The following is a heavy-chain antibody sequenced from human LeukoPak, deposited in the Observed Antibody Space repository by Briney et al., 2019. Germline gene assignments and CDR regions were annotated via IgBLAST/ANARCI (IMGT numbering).Heavy chain of an antibody. V-gene: IGHV3-30*02. CDR3: ATNGSGSYYADDAFDI. J-gene: IGHJ3*02. CDR2: IRYDGSNK. D-gene: IGHD1-26*01. Sequence: GGSLRLSCAASGFTFSSYGMHWVRQAPGKGLEWLAFIRYDGSNKYYADSVKGRFTISRDNSKNTLYLQMNSLRAEDTAVYYCATNGSGSYYADDAFDIWGQGTMVTVSS. CDR1: GFTFSSYG.